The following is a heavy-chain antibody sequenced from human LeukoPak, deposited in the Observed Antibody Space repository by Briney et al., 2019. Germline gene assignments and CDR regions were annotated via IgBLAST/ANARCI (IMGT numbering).Heavy chain of an antibody. J-gene: IGHJ4*02. CDR3: SKDIMTYYDGTSGYYFDY. CDR1: GFTLDNHV. CDR2: ITGSGDDR. D-gene: IGHD3-3*01. V-gene: IGHV3-23*01. Sequence: VGALRLSCAASGFTLDNHVVKWVRPAPGKGVEWVSLITGSGDDRYYADTVKGGSTISRDNYHSTLHLQINTPRDENTPPCFCSKDIMTYYDGTSGYYFDYWGQGTLVTVSS.